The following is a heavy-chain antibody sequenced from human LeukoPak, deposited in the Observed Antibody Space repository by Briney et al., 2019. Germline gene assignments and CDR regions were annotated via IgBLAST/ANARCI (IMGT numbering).Heavy chain of an antibody. Sequence: GESLKISCKGSGYSFPSYWIGWVRQMPGKGLELMRIIYPGDSDTRYSPSFQGQVTISADKSISTAYLQWSSLKASDTAMYYCARHSTDIVVVPAALDYCGQGTLVTVSS. CDR3: ARHSTDIVVVPAALDY. D-gene: IGHD2-2*01. V-gene: IGHV5-51*01. CDR2: IYPGDSDT. J-gene: IGHJ4*02. CDR1: GYSFPSYW.